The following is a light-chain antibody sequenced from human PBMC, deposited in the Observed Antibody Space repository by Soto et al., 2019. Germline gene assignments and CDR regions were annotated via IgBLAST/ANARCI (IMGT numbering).Light chain of an antibody. J-gene: IGKJ4*01. Sequence: DIQMTQSPSTLSASVGDRVTITCRASQSISSWLAWYQQKPGKAPKLLIYKASSLESGVPSRFSGSGSGTEFTLTISSXXPDXXATYYCQQYNSYPLTFGGGTKVEIK. CDR1: QSISSW. CDR3: QQYNSYPLT. V-gene: IGKV1-5*03. CDR2: KAS.